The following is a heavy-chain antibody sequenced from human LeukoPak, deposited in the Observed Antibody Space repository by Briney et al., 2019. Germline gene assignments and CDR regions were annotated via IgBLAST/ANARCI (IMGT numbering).Heavy chain of an antibody. CDR3: ATDREGDPSAYYLV. D-gene: IGHD3-22*01. V-gene: IGHV3-23*01. CDR2: ISDNGGRT. J-gene: IGHJ4*02. CDR1: GFTFSGYA. Sequence: GGSLRLSGAASGFTFSGYAMSWVRQAPGKGLEWVSTISDNGGRTYYADSVKGRFTISRDNSKNTLFLQMNSLRAEDSAVYYCATDREGDPSAYYLVGGQGTLITVSS.